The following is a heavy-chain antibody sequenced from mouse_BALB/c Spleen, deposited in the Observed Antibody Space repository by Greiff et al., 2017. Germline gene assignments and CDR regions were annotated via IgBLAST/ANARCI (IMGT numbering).Heavy chain of an antibody. D-gene: IGHD2-1*01. CDR2: IYPGDGDT. CDR1: GYAFSSYW. Sequence: VKLVESGAELVRPGSSVKISCKASGYAFSSYWMNWVKQRPGQGLEWIGQIYPGDGDTNYNGKFKGKATLTADKSSSTAYMQLSSLTSEDSAVYFCARDGNYVDYWGQGTTRTVSS. CDR3: ARDGNYVDY. V-gene: IGHV1-80*01. J-gene: IGHJ2*01.